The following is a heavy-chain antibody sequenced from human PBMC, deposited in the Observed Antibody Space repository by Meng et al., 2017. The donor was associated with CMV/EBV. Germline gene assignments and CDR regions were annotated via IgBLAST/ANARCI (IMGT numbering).Heavy chain of an antibody. CDR2: ISSSSSYI. Sequence: GESLKISCAASGFTFSSYSMNWVRQAPGKGLEWVSSISSSSSYIYYADSVKGRFTISRDNAKNSLYLQMNSLRAEDTAVYYCVRAGFLEWAFDYWGQGTLVTVSS. J-gene: IGHJ4*02. D-gene: IGHD3-3*01. V-gene: IGHV3-21*01. CDR1: GFTFSSYS. CDR3: VRAGFLEWAFDY.